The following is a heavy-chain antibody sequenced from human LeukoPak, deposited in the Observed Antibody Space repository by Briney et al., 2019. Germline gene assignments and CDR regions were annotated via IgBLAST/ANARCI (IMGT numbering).Heavy chain of an antibody. J-gene: IGHJ4*02. CDR2: IKQDGSEK. V-gene: IGHV3-7*01. CDR3: ANVGGGVDY. D-gene: IGHD2-21*01. CDR1: GFTFSSYW. Sequence: PGGSLRLSCAASGFTFSSYWMRWVRQAPGKGLEGVAYIKQDGSEKYYVDSVKGRFTISRDNAKNSLYLQMNSPRAEDTAVYYCANVGGGVDYWGQGTLVTVSS.